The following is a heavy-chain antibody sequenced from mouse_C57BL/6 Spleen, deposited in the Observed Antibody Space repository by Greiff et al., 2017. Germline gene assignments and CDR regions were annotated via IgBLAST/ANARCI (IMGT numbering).Heavy chain of an antibody. CDR1: GYAFSSSW. CDR3: AREGTWGY. CDR2: IYPGDGDT. Sequence: VQLQESGPELVKPGASVKISCKASGYAFSSSWMNWVKQRPGKGLEWIGRIYPGDGDTNYNGKFKGKATLTADKSSSTAYMQLSSLTSEDSAVYFCAREGTWGYWGQGTTLTVSS. V-gene: IGHV1-82*01. J-gene: IGHJ2*01. D-gene: IGHD3-3*01.